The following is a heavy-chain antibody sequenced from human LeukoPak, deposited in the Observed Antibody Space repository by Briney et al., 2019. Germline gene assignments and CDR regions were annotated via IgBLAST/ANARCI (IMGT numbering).Heavy chain of an antibody. V-gene: IGHV4-59*01. D-gene: IGHD3-22*01. CDR3: ARGKFFNGTTGYHYYFDY. CDR2: IYYSGST. Sequence: SETLSLTCTVSGGFISTYYWTWIRQPPGKGLEWIGYIYYSGSTNYNPSLKSRVTISVDTSKNQYSLKLSSVNAADREVHFCARGKFFNGTTGYHYYFDYWGQGTLVTVSS. J-gene: IGHJ4*02. CDR1: GGFISTYY.